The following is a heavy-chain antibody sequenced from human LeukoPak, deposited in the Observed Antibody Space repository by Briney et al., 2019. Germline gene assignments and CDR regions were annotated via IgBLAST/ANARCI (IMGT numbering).Heavy chain of an antibody. CDR2: INHSGST. D-gene: IGHD2-21*01. CDR3: ARQHPYYYYYYMDV. J-gene: IGHJ6*03. CDR1: GGSFSGYY. V-gene: IGHV4-34*01. Sequence: SETLSLTCAVYGGSFSGYYWSWIRQPPGKGLEWIGEINHSGSTNYNPSLKSRVTISVDTSKNQFSLKLSSVTAADTAAHYCARQHPYYYYYYMDVWGKGTTVTVSS.